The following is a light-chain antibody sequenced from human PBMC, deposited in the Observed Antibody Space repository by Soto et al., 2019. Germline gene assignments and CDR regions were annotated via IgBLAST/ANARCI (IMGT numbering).Light chain of an antibody. CDR3: QQYVSPPWT. J-gene: IGKJ1*01. Sequence: EIVLTQSPGTLSSSPGERATLSCRASQSLSKTYLAWYQKKPGQAPRLLIDGASNRATGTPDRFSGSGSGTDFTLTISRLEPEDLAVYYCQQYVSPPWTFGQGTKV. V-gene: IGKV3-20*01. CDR1: QSLSKTY. CDR2: GAS.